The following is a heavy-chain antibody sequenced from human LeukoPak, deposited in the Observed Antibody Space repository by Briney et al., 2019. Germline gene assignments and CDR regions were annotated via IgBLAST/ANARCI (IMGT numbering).Heavy chain of an antibody. CDR1: GFTFSSYP. Sequence: PGGSLRLSCAASGFTFSSYPMNWVRQAPGKGLEWVSSMGGSGSSIYYADSVKGRFTISRDNAKNSLYLQMNSLRAEDTAVYYCARDQVAGTRLGLVGYFDLWGRGTLVTVSS. CDR3: ARDQVAGTRLGLVGYFDL. J-gene: IGHJ2*01. D-gene: IGHD6-19*01. V-gene: IGHV3-21*01. CDR2: MGGSGSSI.